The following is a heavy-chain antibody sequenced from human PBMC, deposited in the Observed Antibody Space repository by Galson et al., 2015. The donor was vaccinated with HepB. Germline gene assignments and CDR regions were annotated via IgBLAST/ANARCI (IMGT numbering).Heavy chain of an antibody. CDR1: GYILSELS. CDR3: ATIKGGYSYGLDV. J-gene: IGHJ6*02. D-gene: IGHD5-18*01. V-gene: IGHV1-24*01. CDR2: FDREDGET. Sequence: SVKVSCKVSGYILSELSMHWVRQTPGKGLEWMGGFDREDGETMYAQKFQGRVTMTEDTSTDTAYMELSSLRSEDTAVYYCATIKGGYSYGLDVWGQGTTVTVSS.